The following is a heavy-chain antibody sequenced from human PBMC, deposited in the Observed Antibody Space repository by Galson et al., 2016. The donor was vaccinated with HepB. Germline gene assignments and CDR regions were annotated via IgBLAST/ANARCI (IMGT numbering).Heavy chain of an antibody. CDR1: GYTFSNYY. V-gene: IGHV1-46*01. J-gene: IGHJ4*02. CDR2: INPSSGST. Sequence: SVKVSCKASGYTFSNYYMHWVRQAPGQGLEWMGIINPSSGSTTYAQKFQGRVTMTRDTSASTVYMDLSSPRSEDTAVYYCARDRKSVDWLLYNGHFDSWGQGTLVTVSS. D-gene: IGHD3-9*01. CDR3: ARDRKSVDWLLYNGHFDS.